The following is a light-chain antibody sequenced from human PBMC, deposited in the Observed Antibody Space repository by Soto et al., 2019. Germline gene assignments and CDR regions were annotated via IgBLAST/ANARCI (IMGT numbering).Light chain of an antibody. CDR1: QSVSSSY. V-gene: IGKV3-20*01. CDR3: QQYGSSSWT. J-gene: IGKJ1*01. CDR2: GTS. Sequence: EIVFTQSPGTLSLSPGERATLCCRASQSVSSSYLAWYQQKPGQAPRLLIYGTSSRATAIPDRFSGSGSGTDFTLTISRLEPEDFAVYYCQQYGSSSWTFGQGTKVELK.